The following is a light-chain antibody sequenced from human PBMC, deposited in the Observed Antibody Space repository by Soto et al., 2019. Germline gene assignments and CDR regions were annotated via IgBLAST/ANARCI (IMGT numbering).Light chain of an antibody. J-gene: IGKJ1*01. CDR2: DAS. Sequence: DIHMTQSPSSLSPYVGDRVTITCRASRSISDWLAWYQQKPGKAPKLLIYDASSLESGVPSRFSGSGSGTEFTLTISSLQPDDFTTYDCQHYGAMWAVGQGTKVDI. V-gene: IGKV1-5*01. CDR1: RSISDW. CDR3: QHYGAMWA.